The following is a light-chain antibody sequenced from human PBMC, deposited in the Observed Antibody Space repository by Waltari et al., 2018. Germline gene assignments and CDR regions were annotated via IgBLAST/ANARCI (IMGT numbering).Light chain of an antibody. CDR3: CSRAGSSVV. CDR1: SGDVGDYHY. V-gene: IGLV2-11*01. CDR2: DVS. J-gene: IGLJ2*01. Sequence: QSALTQPRSVSGSPGQSVTIPCTGTSGDVGDYHYVSWYQEQPGKAPILTIYDVSERPSGVPDRFSASKSGNTASLTISGLQAEDEGSYHCCSRAGSSVVFGGGTKLTVL.